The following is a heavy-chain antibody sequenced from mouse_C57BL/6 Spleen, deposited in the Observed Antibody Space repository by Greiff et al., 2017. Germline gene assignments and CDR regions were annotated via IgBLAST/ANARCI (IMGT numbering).Heavy chain of an antibody. J-gene: IGHJ4*01. V-gene: IGHV2-2*01. D-gene: IGHD4-1*02. CDR1: GFSLTSYG. Sequence: VQRVESGPGLVQPSQSLSITCTVSGFSLTSYGVHWVRQSPGKGLEWLGVIWSGGSTDYNAAFISRLSISKDNSKSQVFFKMNSLQADDTAIYCCASPQLGYYYAMDYWGQGTSVTVSS. CDR3: ASPQLGYYYAMDY. CDR2: IWSGGST.